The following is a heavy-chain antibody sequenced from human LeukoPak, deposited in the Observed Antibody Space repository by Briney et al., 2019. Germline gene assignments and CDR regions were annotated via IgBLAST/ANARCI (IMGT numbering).Heavy chain of an antibody. CDR3: ARVGDYYDSPGYYNFDY. CDR1: GFTFSSYA. D-gene: IGHD3-22*01. V-gene: IGHV3-21*01. Sequence: GGSLRLSCAASGFTFSSYAMNWVRQAPGKGLEWVSSITSSSSYIFHADSLKGRFTISRDNAKNSLFLQMNSLGAEDTAVYYCARVGDYYDSPGYYNFDYWGQGTLVSVSS. CDR2: ITSSSSYI. J-gene: IGHJ4*02.